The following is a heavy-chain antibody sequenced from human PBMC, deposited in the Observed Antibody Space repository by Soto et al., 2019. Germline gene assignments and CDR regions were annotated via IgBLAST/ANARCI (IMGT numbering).Heavy chain of an antibody. D-gene: IGHD3-3*01. V-gene: IGHV2-5*02. J-gene: IGHJ4*02. CDR2: INWDDDK. CDR3: AHRVLRTVFGLVTTTAIYFDF. CDR1: GFSLTTIGVG. Sequence: QITLNESGPTQVKPRQTLTLTCTFSGFSLTTIGVGVGWIRQSPGKAPEWLALINWDDDKRYSPSLKSRLTITKDTSKNQVVLTMADLDPADTATYYCAHRVLRTVFGLVTTTAIYFDFWGQGTPVAVSS.